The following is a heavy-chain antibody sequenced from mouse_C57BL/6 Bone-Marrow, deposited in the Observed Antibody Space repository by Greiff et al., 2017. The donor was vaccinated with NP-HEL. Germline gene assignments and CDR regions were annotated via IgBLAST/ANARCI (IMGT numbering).Heavy chain of an antibody. CDR3: TRDLPSAY. Sequence: EVQGVESGDGLVKPGGSLKLSCVASGFTFSSYAMSWVRQTQEKRLEWVAYISSGGDYTYYADTVKGRFTISRDNARNTLYLQMSSLKSEDTAMYYCTRDLPSAYWGQGTLVTVSA. V-gene: IGHV5-9-1*02. CDR2: ISSGGDYT. D-gene: IGHD2-1*01. CDR1: GFTFSSYA. J-gene: IGHJ3*01.